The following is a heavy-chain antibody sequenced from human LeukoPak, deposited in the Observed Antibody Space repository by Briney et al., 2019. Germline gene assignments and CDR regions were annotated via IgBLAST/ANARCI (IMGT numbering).Heavy chain of an antibody. CDR2: ISYDGSNK. V-gene: IGHV3-30*04. J-gene: IGHJ4*02. CDR1: GFIFSSYA. D-gene: IGHD3-10*01. Sequence: GGSLRLSCAASGFIFSSYAMHWVRQAPGKGLEWVAVISYDGSNKYYADSVKGRFTISRDNSKNTLYLQMNSLRAEDTAVYYCARDRGVGPYYFDYWGQGTLVTVSS. CDR3: ARDRGVGPYYFDY.